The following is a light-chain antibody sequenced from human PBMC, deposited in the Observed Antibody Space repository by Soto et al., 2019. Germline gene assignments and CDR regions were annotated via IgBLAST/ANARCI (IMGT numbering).Light chain of an antibody. CDR1: QSFRGL. J-gene: IGKJ5*01. CDR3: QQYGGSLPII. CDR2: GAF. V-gene: IGKV3-20*01. Sequence: EVVLTQSPVTLSLSPGERATLSCRASQSFRGLLALYQQKPGQAPRLVVYGAFSRATGIPDRFTGSASGTDFTLTISRLEPEDFAVYYCQQYGGSLPIIFGQGTRLEIK.